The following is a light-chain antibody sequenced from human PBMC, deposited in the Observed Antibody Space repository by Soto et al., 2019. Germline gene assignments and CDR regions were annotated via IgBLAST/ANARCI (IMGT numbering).Light chain of an antibody. V-gene: IGLV7-46*01. J-gene: IGLJ3*02. CDR2: DTS. CDR3: LLLFGFGKV. Sequence: QAVVTQEPSMTVSPGGTVTLTCGSSTGTVTSDQWPYWFQQKPGQAPRPLIYDTSDKFSWTPARFSGSLLGGKAALTLSGAQAEDEADYYCLLLFGFGKVFGGGTKLTVL. CDR1: TGTVTSDQW.